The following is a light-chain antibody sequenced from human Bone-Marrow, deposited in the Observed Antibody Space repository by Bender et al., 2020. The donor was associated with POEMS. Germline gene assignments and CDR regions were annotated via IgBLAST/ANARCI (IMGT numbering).Light chain of an antibody. Sequence: QSALTQPASVSGSPGQSITISCTGTNSDVGTFNLVSWYQQHPGKAPKLMIYEVNKRPSGVSDRFSGSKSGNTASLTISGLQAEDEADYYCCSYAGSTSVLFGGGTKLTVL. V-gene: IGLV2-23*02. CDR3: CSYAGSTSVL. CDR2: EVN. CDR1: NSDVGTFNL. J-gene: IGLJ2*01.